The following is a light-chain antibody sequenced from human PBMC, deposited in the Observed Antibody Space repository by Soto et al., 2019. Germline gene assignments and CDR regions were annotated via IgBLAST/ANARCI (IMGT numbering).Light chain of an antibody. Sequence: QSALTQPPSASGTPGQRVTISCSGSSSNIGSNYVYWYQHLPGTAPKLLIYMNNQRPSGVPDRFSGSKSGTSASLAISGLRSEDEADYYCATWDDSLSAVFGGGTKLTVL. CDR3: ATWDDSLSAV. V-gene: IGLV1-47*01. J-gene: IGLJ2*01. CDR1: SSNIGSNY. CDR2: MNN.